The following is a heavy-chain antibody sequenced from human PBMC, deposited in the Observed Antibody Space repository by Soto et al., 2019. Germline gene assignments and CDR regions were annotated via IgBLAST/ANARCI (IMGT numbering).Heavy chain of an antibody. J-gene: IGHJ4*02. CDR3: ARVFRNYGDWLFDY. CDR2: IYYSGST. CDR1: GGSISSGGYY. D-gene: IGHD4-17*01. Sequence: QVQLQESGPGLVKPSQTLSLTCTVSGGSISSGGYYWSWIRQHPGKGLEWIGYIYYSGSTYYNPSLKSRVTISVETSKNQFSLKLSSVTAADTAVYYCARVFRNYGDWLFDYWGQGTLVTVSS. V-gene: IGHV4-31*03.